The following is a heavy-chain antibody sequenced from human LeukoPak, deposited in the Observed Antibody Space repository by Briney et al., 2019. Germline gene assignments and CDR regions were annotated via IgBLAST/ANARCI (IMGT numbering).Heavy chain of an antibody. V-gene: IGHV1-18*01. CDR1: GYTFTSYG. J-gene: IGHJ4*02. D-gene: IGHD6-19*01. Sequence: ASVKVSCQASGYTFTSYGISWVGQAPGQGLGWMGWISAYNGNTNYAQKLQGRVTMTTDTSTSTAYMELRSLRSDDTAVYYCARAVAGTLEGFDYSGQGALVTVSS. CDR2: ISAYNGNT. CDR3: ARAVAGTLEGFDY.